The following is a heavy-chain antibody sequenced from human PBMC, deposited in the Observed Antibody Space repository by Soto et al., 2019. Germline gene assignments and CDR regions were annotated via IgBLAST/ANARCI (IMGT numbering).Heavy chain of an antibody. CDR2: IIPILGMA. CDR3: AGDGDCSRTSCHSEN. V-gene: IGHV1-69*04. Sequence: QVQLVQSGAEVKKPGSSVKVSCKTSGGTFSIYSISWVRQAPGQGLEWMGRIIPILGMAHYAQKFQDRVTITADESTSTAYVELISLRSEDTAVYYCAGDGDCSRTSCHSENWGQGTLVTVSP. D-gene: IGHD2-2*01. CDR1: GGTFSIYS. J-gene: IGHJ4*02.